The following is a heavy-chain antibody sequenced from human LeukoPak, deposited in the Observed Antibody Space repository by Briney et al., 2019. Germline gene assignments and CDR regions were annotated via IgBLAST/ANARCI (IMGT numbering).Heavy chain of an antibody. Sequence: GGSLRLSCAASGFTFSSYAMSWIRQAPGKGLEWVSYISSSGSTIYYADSVKGQFTISRDNAKNSLYLQMNSLRAEDTAVYYCARSRLGIVGATDAFDIWGQGTMVTVSS. CDR2: ISSSGSTI. V-gene: IGHV3-11*01. D-gene: IGHD1-26*01. CDR1: GFTFSSYA. J-gene: IGHJ3*02. CDR3: ARSRLGIVGATDAFDI.